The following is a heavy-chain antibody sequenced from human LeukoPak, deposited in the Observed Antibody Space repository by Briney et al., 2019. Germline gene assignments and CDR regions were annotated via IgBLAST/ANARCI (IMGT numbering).Heavy chain of an antibody. CDR1: GDSVSSISVA. J-gene: IGHJ6*02. V-gene: IGHV6-1*01. Sequence: SQTLSLTCAISGDSVSSISVAWNWIRQSPSRGLEWLGRTYYRFKWYYEYAVSVKGRIHINPDPSKNQFSLQLNAVTPEDTAVYYCALARSEYHYGMDVWGQGTTVTVSS. CDR2: TYYRFKWYY. CDR3: ALARSEYHYGMDV.